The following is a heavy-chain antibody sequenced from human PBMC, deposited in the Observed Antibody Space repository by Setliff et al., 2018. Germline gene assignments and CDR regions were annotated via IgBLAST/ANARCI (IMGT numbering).Heavy chain of an antibody. CDR2: VSYDGRNK. CDR1: GFTFSTYP. J-gene: IGHJ6*03. D-gene: IGHD6-13*01. Sequence: HPGGSLRLSCAASGFTFSTYPMHWVRQAPGKGLEWVAIVSYDGRNKFYADSVRGRFTISRDISKNTLYVQMNSLRPEDTAVYYCARSRYTSRWYEMSAMDVWGKGTTVTVSS. CDR3: ARSRYTSRWYEMSAMDV. V-gene: IGHV3-30*01.